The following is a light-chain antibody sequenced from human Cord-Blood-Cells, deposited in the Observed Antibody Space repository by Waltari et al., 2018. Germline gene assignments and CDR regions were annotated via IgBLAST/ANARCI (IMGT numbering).Light chain of an antibody. V-gene: IGLV2-14*01. J-gene: IGLJ3*02. Sequence: QSALTQPASVSGSPGQSITISCTGTRSDVGGYNYVPWYQQHPGKAPKLLIYDVSNRPTGVSHRFSGSKAGHTASLTISGLQAEDEADYYGSSYTSSSTLVFGGGTKLTVL. CDR2: DVS. CDR1: RSDVGGYNY. CDR3: SSYTSSSTLV.